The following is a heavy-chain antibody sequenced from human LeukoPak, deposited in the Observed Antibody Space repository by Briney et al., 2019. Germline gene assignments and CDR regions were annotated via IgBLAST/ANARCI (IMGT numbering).Heavy chain of an antibody. D-gene: IGHD6-13*01. V-gene: IGHV4-30-4*01. CDR3: ARDLVGAAATEGYGMDV. CDR2: IYYSGST. J-gene: IGHJ6*02. Sequence: PSETLSPTCTVSGGSISSGDYYWSWIRQPPGKGLEWIGYIYYSGSTYYNPSLKSRVTISVDTSKNQFSLKLSSVTAADTAVYYCARDLVGAAATEGYGMDVWGQGTTVTVSS. CDR1: GGSISSGDYY.